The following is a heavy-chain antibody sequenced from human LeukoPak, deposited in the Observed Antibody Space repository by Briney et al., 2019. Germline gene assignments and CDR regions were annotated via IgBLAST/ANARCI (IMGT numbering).Heavy chain of an antibody. D-gene: IGHD3-3*01. Sequence: ASVKVSCKASGYTFTSYGISWVRQAPGQGLEWMGWISAYNGNTNYAQKLQGRVTMTTDTSTSTAYMELRSLRSDDTAVYYCARDTLLRFLEWLPTGYMDVWGKGTTVTVSS. CDR2: ISAYNGNT. CDR1: GYTFTSYG. V-gene: IGHV1-18*01. CDR3: ARDTLLRFLEWLPTGYMDV. J-gene: IGHJ6*03.